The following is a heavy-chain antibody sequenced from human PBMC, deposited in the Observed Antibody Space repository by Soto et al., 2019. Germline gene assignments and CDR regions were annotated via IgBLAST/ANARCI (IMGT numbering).Heavy chain of an antibody. CDR2: INHSGST. V-gene: IGHV4-34*01. CDR1: GGSFSGYY. Sequence: QVQLQQWGAGLLKPSETLSLTCAVYGGSFSGYYWSWIRQPPGKGLEWIGEINHSGSTNYNPSLKSRVTISVDTSKNQFSLKLSSVTAADTAVYYSARSRDYDSSKSAVDYWGQGTLVTVSS. CDR3: ARSRDYDSSKSAVDY. J-gene: IGHJ4*02. D-gene: IGHD3-22*01.